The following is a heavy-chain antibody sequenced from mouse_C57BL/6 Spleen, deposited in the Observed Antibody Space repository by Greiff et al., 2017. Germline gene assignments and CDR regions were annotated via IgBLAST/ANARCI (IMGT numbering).Heavy chain of an antibody. Sequence: VQLQQPGAELVKPGASVKLSCKASGYTFTSYWMHWVKQRPGQGLEWIGMIHPNSGSTNYNEKFKSKATLTVDKSSSTAYMQLSSLTSEESAVXYCARDYGSSNGYFGVWGTGTTVTVSS. V-gene: IGHV1-64*01. CDR2: IHPNSGST. J-gene: IGHJ1*03. D-gene: IGHD1-1*01. CDR1: GYTFTSYW. CDR3: ARDYGSSNGYFGV.